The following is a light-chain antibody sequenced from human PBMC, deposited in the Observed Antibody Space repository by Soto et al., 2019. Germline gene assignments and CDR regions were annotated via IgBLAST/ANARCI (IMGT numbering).Light chain of an antibody. V-gene: IGKV3-20*01. CDR3: QQYGSSPSS. Sequence: EIVLTQSPGTLSLAPGERATLSCRASQTVSSNYLAWHQQRPGQAPRLLIYGASGRATGIPDRFSGSESGTDFTLTISRLETEDFAVYYCQQYGSSPSSFGQGTKLEIK. J-gene: IGKJ2*01. CDR2: GAS. CDR1: QTVSSNY.